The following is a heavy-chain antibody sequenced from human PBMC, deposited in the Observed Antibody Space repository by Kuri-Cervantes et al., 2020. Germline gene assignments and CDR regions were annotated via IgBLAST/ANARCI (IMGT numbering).Heavy chain of an antibody. CDR1: GFTVSSNY. Sequence: ETLSLTCAASGFTVSSNYMSWVRQAPGKGLEWVSVIYSGGSTYYADSVKGRFTISRDNSKNTLYLQMNSLRAEDTAVYYCAREKEHDYVWGSYRYTNWGQGTLVTVSS. V-gene: IGHV3-53*01. D-gene: IGHD3-16*02. CDR3: AREKEHDYVWGSYRYTN. J-gene: IGHJ4*02. CDR2: IYSGGST.